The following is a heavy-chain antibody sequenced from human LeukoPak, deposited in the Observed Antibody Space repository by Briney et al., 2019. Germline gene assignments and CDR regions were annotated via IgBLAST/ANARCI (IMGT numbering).Heavy chain of an antibody. J-gene: IGHJ5*02. CDR2: INHSGST. Sequence: SETLSLTCAVYGGSFSGYYWRWIRQPPGKGLEWIGEINHSGSTNYNPSLKSRVTISVDTSKNQFSLKLSSVAAADTAVYYCARSVGATEPPGFDPWGQGTLVTVSS. CDR3: ARSVGATEPPGFDP. V-gene: IGHV4-34*01. D-gene: IGHD1-26*01. CDR1: GGSFSGYY.